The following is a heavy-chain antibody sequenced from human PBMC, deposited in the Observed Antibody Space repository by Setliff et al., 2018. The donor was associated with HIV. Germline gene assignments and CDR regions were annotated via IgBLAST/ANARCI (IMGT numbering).Heavy chain of an antibody. CDR3: AREYCNSTSCYGYSGDY. V-gene: IGHV4-59*01. CDR2: VSSSGST. J-gene: IGHJ4*02. D-gene: IGHD2-2*01. Sequence: SETLSLTCSVSGTSMSSYYWTWIRQSPGRGLEWIGHVSSSGSTNYNPSLESRLIISIDTSKSQISLTLTSLTTADTAVYYCAREYCNSTSCYGYSGDYWGQGTLVTVSS. CDR1: GTSMSSYY.